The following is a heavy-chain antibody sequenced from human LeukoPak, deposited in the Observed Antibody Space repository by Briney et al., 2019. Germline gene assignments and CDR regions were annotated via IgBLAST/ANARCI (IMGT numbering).Heavy chain of an antibody. V-gene: IGHV1-69*04. D-gene: IGHD3-10*01. CDR2: IIPILGIA. Sequence: SVKVSCEASGGTFSSYAISWVRQAPGQGLEWMGRIIPILGIANYAQKFQGRVTITADTSTNTAYMELSSLRSEDTAVYYCARDRVRNYGMDVWGQGTTVTVSS. CDR1: GGTFSSYA. J-gene: IGHJ6*02. CDR3: ARDRVRNYGMDV.